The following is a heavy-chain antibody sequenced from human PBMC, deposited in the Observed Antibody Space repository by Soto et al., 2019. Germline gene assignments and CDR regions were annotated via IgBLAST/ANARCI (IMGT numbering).Heavy chain of an antibody. CDR2: INHSGST. D-gene: IGHD3-16*02. Sequence: QVQLQQWGAGLLKPSETLSLTCAVYGGSFSGYYWSWIRQPPGKGLEWIGEINHSGSTNYNTSLKSRVTISVDTSNKQCSLKPSSGTAAYTAVYYCARGGPEADYDYIWGSYRLVGFDYWGQGTLVTVSS. J-gene: IGHJ4*02. CDR1: GGSFSGYY. CDR3: ARGGPEADYDYIWGSYRLVGFDY. V-gene: IGHV4-34*01.